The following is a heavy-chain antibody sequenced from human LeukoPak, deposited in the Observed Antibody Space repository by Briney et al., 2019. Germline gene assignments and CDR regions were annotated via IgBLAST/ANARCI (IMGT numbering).Heavy chain of an antibody. D-gene: IGHD5-18*01. CDR3: ARDVDTATNGAFDI. CDR2: IIPIFGTA. V-gene: IGHV1-69*05. J-gene: IGHJ3*02. CDR1: GGTFSSYA. Sequence: SVKVSCKASGGTFSSYAINWVRQAPGQGLEWMGGIIPIFGTANYAQKFQGRVTITTDESTSTAYMELSSLRSEDTAVYYCARDVDTATNGAFDIWGQGTMVTVSS.